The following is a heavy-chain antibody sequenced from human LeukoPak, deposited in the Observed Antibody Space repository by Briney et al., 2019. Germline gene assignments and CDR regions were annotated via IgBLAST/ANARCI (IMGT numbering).Heavy chain of an antibody. CDR3: ARVLGGVAGGRYFDY. Sequence: SETLSLTCNVSGDSISYYYWGWIRQPPGKGLEWIGYIYYSGSTNYNPSLKSRVTISVDTSKNQFSLKLSSVTAADTAVYYCARVLGGVAGGRYFDYWDQGTLVTVSS. CDR2: IYYSGST. CDR1: GDSISYYY. V-gene: IGHV4-59*01. D-gene: IGHD6-19*01. J-gene: IGHJ4*02.